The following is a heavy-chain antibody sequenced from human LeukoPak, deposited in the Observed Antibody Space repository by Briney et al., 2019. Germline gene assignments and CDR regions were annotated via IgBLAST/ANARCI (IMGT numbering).Heavy chain of an antibody. V-gene: IGHV4-61*01. CDR3: ARDPPVAGTS. D-gene: IGHD6-19*01. J-gene: IGHJ4*02. CDR1: GGSVSSASYY. CDR2: IYASGNT. Sequence: PSETLSLTCTVSGGSVSSASYYWTWIRQPPGKGLEWIGYIYASGNTNYNPPLKSRVTISVDTSKNQFSLTLSSVTAADTAVYYCARDPPVAGTSWGQGTLVTVSA.